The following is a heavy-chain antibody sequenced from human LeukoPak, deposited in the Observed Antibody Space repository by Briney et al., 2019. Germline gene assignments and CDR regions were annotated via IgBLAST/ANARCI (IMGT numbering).Heavy chain of an antibody. V-gene: IGHV4-34*01. Sequence: SETLSLTCAVYGGSFSDYYWNWIRLPPGKGLEWIGVIVLSGGTNYNPSLKSRVTISLDTSKNQFSLQLSSVTAADTAVYYCARGRTDVVVVVAATGRWFDPWGQGTLVTVSS. D-gene: IGHD2-15*01. CDR3: ARGRTDVVVVVAATGRWFDP. CDR1: GGSFSDYY. CDR2: IVLSGGT. J-gene: IGHJ5*02.